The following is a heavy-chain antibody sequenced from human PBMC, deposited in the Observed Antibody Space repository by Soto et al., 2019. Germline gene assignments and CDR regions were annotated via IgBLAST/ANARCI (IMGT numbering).Heavy chain of an antibody. Sequence: QVQLQASGPGLVKPSETLSLTCIVPVGSFSSFCWSWIRQTPGKGLEWIVYICYSDITNYNPSLKGRVTLSVDTTKNQFSLKLSSVTAADTAVYYCATGDYSNSWNNGHYDYWGQGALVTVSS. CDR3: ATGDYSNSWNNGHYDY. V-gene: IGHV4-59*01. D-gene: IGHD4-4*01. CDR1: VGSFSSFC. J-gene: IGHJ4*02. CDR2: ICYSDIT.